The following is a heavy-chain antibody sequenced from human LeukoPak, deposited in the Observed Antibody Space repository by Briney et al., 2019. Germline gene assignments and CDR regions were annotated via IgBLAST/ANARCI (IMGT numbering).Heavy chain of an antibody. Sequence: ASVKVSCKASGYTFTSYDIHWVRRAPGQRLEWMGWISPYIGNTYYSQKLQGRVTMTTDTSTTTAYMELRSLRSDDTGVYYCARFTPRLSREKFDYWGQGTLVTVSS. V-gene: IGHV1-18*01. J-gene: IGHJ4*02. D-gene: IGHD3-3*02. CDR3: ARFTPRLSREKFDY. CDR2: ISPYIGNT. CDR1: GYTFTSYD.